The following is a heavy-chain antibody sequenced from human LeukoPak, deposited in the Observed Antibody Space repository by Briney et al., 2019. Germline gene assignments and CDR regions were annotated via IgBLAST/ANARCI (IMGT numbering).Heavy chain of an antibody. V-gene: IGHV5-51*01. CDR3: ARSSDYVFDS. CDR2: IYPGASDT. D-gene: IGHD4-17*01. J-gene: IGHJ4*02. CDR1: GYNFNAYW. Sequence: GESLKISCKTSGYNFNAYWIGGVRQKPGKGLEWMGVIYPGASDTKYSPSFQGQVTISADWSISTAYLQWSSLKASDTAMYYCARSSDYVFDSWGQGTLVTVSS.